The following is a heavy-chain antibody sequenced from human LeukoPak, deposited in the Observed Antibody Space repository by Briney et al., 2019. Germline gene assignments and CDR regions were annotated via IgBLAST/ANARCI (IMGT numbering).Heavy chain of an antibody. D-gene: IGHD3-22*01. J-gene: IGHJ4*02. Sequence: GGSLRLSCTASGFTFSNYAMSWVRQAPGKGLEWVSSMSRSGGNTFYADSVKGRFTISRDNSKNTLYLQMNSLRVEDTAVYYCARIAQWLLLYWGQGSLVTVSS. V-gene: IGHV3-23*01. CDR1: GFTFSNYA. CDR2: MSRSGGNT. CDR3: ARIAQWLLLY.